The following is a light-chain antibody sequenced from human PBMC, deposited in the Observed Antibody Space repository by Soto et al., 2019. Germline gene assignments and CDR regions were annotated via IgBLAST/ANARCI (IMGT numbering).Light chain of an antibody. CDR1: SSDVGGYTF. Sequence: QSALTQPPSASGSPGQSVTISCTGTSSDVGGYTFVSWYQQHPGKAPKLMIYEVSKRPSGVPDRFSGSKSGNTASLTVSGLQAEDEADYYCSSYAGSNYFVVFGGGTKLTVL. CDR3: SSYAGSNYFVV. CDR2: EVS. J-gene: IGLJ2*01. V-gene: IGLV2-8*01.